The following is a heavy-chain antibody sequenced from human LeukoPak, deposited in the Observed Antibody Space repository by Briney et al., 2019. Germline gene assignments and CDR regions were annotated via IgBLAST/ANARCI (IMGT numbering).Heavy chain of an antibody. CDR2: IIPILGIA. Sequence: SVKVSCKASGGTFSSYAISWVRQTPGQGLEWMGRIIPILGIANYAQKFQGRVTITADKSTSTAYMELSSLRSEDTAVYYCARVSGSGSYTYWGQGTLVTVSS. D-gene: IGHD3-10*01. J-gene: IGHJ4*02. CDR1: GGTFSSYA. CDR3: ARVSGSGSYTY. V-gene: IGHV1-69*04.